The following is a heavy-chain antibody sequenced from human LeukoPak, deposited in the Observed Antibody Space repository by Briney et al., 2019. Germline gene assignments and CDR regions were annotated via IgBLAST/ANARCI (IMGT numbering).Heavy chain of an antibody. D-gene: IGHD5-18*01. Sequence: PGGSLRLSCAASGFTFSSYAMGWVRQAPGKGLEWVSAISGSGGSTYYADSVKGRFTISRDNSKNTLYLQMNSLRAEDTAVYYCAKDRRYSYGPTDYWGQGTLVTVSS. CDR1: GFTFSSYA. CDR2: ISGSGGST. J-gene: IGHJ4*02. V-gene: IGHV3-23*01. CDR3: AKDRRYSYGPTDY.